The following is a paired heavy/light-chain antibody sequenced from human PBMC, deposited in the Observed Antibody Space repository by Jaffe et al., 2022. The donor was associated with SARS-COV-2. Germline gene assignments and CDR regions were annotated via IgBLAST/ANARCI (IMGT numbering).Light chain of an antibody. CDR2: LGS. CDR3: MQALQTPLT. V-gene: IGKV2-28*01. CDR1: QSLLHSNGNKY. J-gene: IGKJ4*01. Sequence: DIVMTQSPLSLPVTPGEPASISCRSSQSLLHSNGNKYVDWYLQKPGQSPQLLIYLGSNRASGVPDRFSGSGSGTDFTLKISRVEAEDVGVYYCMQALQTPLTFGGGTKVEIK.
Heavy chain of an antibody. CDR3: AVPAASRYSYYALEV. V-gene: IGHV3-11*06. CDR1: GFTFSDYY. J-gene: IGHJ6*02. D-gene: IGHD2-2*01. Sequence: QVQLVESGGGLVKSGGSLRLSCAASGFTFSDYYMSWIRQAPGKGLEWVSSISTSGSYTYYADSVKGRFTVSRDNSKNSLYLQMNSLRAEDTAVYYCAVPAASRYSYYALEVWGQGTTVTVSS. CDR2: ISTSGSYT.